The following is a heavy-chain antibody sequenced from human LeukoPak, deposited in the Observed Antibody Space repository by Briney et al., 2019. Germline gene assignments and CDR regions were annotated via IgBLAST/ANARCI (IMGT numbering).Heavy chain of an antibody. CDR1: GFTFSSYA. Sequence: GGSLRLSCAASGFTFSSYAMSWVRQAPGKGLEWVSGVSGSGGSIYYADSVEGRFTISRDNAKNTLYLQTNSLRAEDTAVYYCAKGGCYPIDYWGQGALVTVSS. V-gene: IGHV3-23*01. CDR2: VSGSGGSI. CDR3: AKGGCYPIDY. D-gene: IGHD1-26*01. J-gene: IGHJ4*02.